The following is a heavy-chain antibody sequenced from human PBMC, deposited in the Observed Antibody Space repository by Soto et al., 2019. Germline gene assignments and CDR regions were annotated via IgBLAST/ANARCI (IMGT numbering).Heavy chain of an antibody. CDR1: GGSISSGDYY. CDR3: ARDGPDEKPDTFYCSGGSCTPSAEYFKH. J-gene: IGHJ1*01. V-gene: IGHV4-30-4*01. Sequence: SETLSLTCTVSGGSISSGDYYWSWIRQPPGKGLEWIGYIYYSGSTYYNPSLKSRVTISVDTSKNQFSLKLSSVTAADTAVYYCARDGPDEKPDTFYCSGGSCTPSAEYFKHWGQGTLVTVSS. D-gene: IGHD2-15*01. CDR2: IYYSGST.